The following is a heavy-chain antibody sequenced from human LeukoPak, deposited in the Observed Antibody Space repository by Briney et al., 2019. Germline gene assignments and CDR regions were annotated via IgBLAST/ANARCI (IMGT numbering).Heavy chain of an antibody. V-gene: IGHV4-34*01. Sequence: SETLSLTCAVYGGSFSGYYWSWIRQPPGKGLEWIGEINHSGSTNYIPSLKSRVTISVDTSKNQFSLKLSSVTAADTAVYYCARGFNFWSGYKHHIYYMDVWGKGTTVTVSS. CDR2: INHSGST. CDR3: ARGFNFWSGYKHHIYYMDV. J-gene: IGHJ6*03. D-gene: IGHD3-3*01. CDR1: GGSFSGYY.